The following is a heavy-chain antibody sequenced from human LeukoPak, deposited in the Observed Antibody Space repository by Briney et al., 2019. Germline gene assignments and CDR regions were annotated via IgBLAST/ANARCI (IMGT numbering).Heavy chain of an antibody. V-gene: IGHV3-11*04. J-gene: IGHJ6*03. CDR2: LSGGATTITNI. CDR3: ARPNCSTTSCRPFYYYMDV. D-gene: IGHD2-2*01. Sequence: GSLRLTCAASGFTFSDFCWVRLRPAQGQGLEWGSYLSGGATTITNIYHADPVKGRFTASRDHAKTSLFLQMDSLRAEDTAVYYCARPNCSTTSCRPFYYYMDVWGTGTTVTVSS. CDR1: GFTFSDFC.